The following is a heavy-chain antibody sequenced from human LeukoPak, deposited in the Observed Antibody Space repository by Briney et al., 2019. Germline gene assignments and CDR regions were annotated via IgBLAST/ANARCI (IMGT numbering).Heavy chain of an antibody. CDR3: AKNGGSQCYSHLDS. J-gene: IGHJ4*02. CDR1: GFTFSSYA. CDR2: TSGSGGST. Sequence: GGSMTLSCPASGFTFSSYATSWVRPAPGKGLEWVSGTSGSGGSTYYAGSVKGRFTISRDNSKNTLYLQMNSLRVEDTAVYYCAKNGGSQCYSHLDSWGQGTLVTVSS. D-gene: IGHD2-15*01. V-gene: IGHV3-23*01.